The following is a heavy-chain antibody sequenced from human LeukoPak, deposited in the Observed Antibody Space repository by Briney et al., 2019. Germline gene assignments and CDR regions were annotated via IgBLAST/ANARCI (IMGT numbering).Heavy chain of an antibody. CDR1: GFTFGDYA. CDR2: IRSKTYGETT. J-gene: IGHJ4*02. D-gene: IGHD3-16*01. Sequence: PGGSLRLSCTASGFTFGDYALSWVRQAPGKGLEWVGFIRSKTYGETTEYAASVSGRFSISRDDSRRIAYLQMNGLRTEDTAVYYCCRNDYSPGAGDPFDYWAREPWSPSPQ. V-gene: IGHV3-49*04. CDR3: CRNDYSPGAGDPFDY.